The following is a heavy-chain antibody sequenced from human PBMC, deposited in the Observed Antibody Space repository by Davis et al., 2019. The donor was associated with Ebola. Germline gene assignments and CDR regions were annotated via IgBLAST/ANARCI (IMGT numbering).Heavy chain of an antibody. CDR3: ARGYGSGRHFDY. D-gene: IGHD3-10*01. CDR2: VTSSGGGT. V-gene: IGHV3-23*01. CDR1: GFTFSSYA. Sequence: GGSLRLSCAASGFTFSSYAMTWARQAPGKGLEWASAVTSSGGGTYYADSVKGRFTISRDNAKNSLYLQMNSLTDEDTAIYYCARGYGSGRHFDYWGQGTLVTVSS. J-gene: IGHJ4*02.